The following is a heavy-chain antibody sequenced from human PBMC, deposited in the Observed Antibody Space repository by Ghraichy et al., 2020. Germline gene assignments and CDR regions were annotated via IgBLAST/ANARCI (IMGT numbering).Heavy chain of an antibody. CDR1: GFTFSSYS. D-gene: IGHD6-13*01. Sequence: GGSLRLSCAASGFTFSSYSMNWVRQAPGKGLEWVSSISSSSSYIYYADSVKGRFTISRDNAKNSLYLQMNSLRAEDTAVYYCARIRNSSSWYLVVLRDYYYYGMDVWGQGTTVTVSS. CDR2: ISSSSSYI. J-gene: IGHJ6*02. V-gene: IGHV3-21*01. CDR3: ARIRNSSSWYLVVLRDYYYYGMDV.